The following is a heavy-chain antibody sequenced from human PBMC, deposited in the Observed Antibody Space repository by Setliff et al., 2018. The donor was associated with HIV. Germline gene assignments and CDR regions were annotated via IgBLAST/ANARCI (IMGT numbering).Heavy chain of an antibody. V-gene: IGHV1-2*02. J-gene: IGHJ6*03. D-gene: IGHD6-19*01. Sequence: EASVKVSCKASGYTFTGYYMHWVRQAPGQGLEWMGWINPNNGGTNYAQKFQGRVTMTRDTSISTAYMELSRLRSDDTAVYYCARNPRIAVAGTDYYYYMDVWGKGTTVTVSS. CDR3: ARNPRIAVAGTDYYYYMDV. CDR1: GYTFTGYY. CDR2: INPNNGGT.